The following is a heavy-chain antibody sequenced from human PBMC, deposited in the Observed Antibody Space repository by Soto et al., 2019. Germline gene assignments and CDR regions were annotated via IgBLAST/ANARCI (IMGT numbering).Heavy chain of an antibody. J-gene: IGHJ6*03. D-gene: IGHD3-10*01. CDR3: ASLIGSGSNPRTGYYHMDV. CDR1: GGSISSHY. Sequence: SETLSLTCTVSGGSISSHYWSWIRQPPGKTLEYIGYIYYSGSTSYSPSLKSRITISIDTSKSQFSLELSSVTAADTAVYYCASLIGSGSNPRTGYYHMDVWGKGTTVT. V-gene: IGHV4-59*08. CDR2: IYYSGST.